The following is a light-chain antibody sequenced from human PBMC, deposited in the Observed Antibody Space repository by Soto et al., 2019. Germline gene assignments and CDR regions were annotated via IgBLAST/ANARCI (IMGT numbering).Light chain of an antibody. V-gene: IGLV2-8*01. CDR2: EVS. J-gene: IGLJ1*01. CDR3: SSYSGTNYHYV. Sequence: QSALTQPPSASGSFGQSVTISCTGTSSDVGGYNYVSWYQQHPGKAPKPMIYEVSERPSGVPDRFSGSKSGNTASLTVSGLQADDEADYYCSSYSGTNYHYVFGTGTKVTVL. CDR1: SSDVGGYNY.